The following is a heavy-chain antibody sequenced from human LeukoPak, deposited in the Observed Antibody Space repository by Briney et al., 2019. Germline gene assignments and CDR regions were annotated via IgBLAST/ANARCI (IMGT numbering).Heavy chain of an antibody. CDR1: GGSFSGYY. CDR3: ARSELLWFGGVNSGFDY. D-gene: IGHD3-10*01. CDR2: INHSGST. Sequence: SETLSLTCAVYGGSFSGYYWSWIRQPLGKGLEWIGEINHSGSTNYNPSLKSRVTISVDTSKNQFSLKLSSVTAADTAVYYCARSELLWFGGVNSGFDYWGQGTLVTVSS. J-gene: IGHJ4*02. V-gene: IGHV4-34*01.